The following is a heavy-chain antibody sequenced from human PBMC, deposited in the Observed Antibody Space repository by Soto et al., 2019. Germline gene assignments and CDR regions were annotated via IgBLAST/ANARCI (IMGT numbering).Heavy chain of an antibody. Sequence: EVQLLESGGGLVQPGGSLRLSCAVSGFSFSNSAMTWVRQAPGKGLECVSGISGSGDITYNTDSVKGRFAISRDTSKNVVYLQMRSLRAEDTAVYYCAKVPQWVLRYHDWFFDYWGQGTLVTVSS. D-gene: IGHD3-9*01. CDR3: AKVPQWVLRYHDWFFDY. CDR2: ISGSGDIT. J-gene: IGHJ4*02. V-gene: IGHV3-23*01. CDR1: GFSFSNSA.